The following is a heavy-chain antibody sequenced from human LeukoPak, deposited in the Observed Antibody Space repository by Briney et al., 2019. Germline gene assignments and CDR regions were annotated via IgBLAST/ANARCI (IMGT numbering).Heavy chain of an antibody. J-gene: IGHJ3*02. CDR2: INAGNGNT. Sequence: GASVKVSCKASGYTFTSYAMHWVRQAPGQGLEWMGWINAGNGNTKYSQKFQGRVTITRDTSASTAYMELSSLRSEDTAVYYCAREGRVSGWYNAFDIWGQGTMVTVSS. CDR1: GYTFTSYA. D-gene: IGHD6-19*01. V-gene: IGHV1-3*01. CDR3: AREGRVSGWYNAFDI.